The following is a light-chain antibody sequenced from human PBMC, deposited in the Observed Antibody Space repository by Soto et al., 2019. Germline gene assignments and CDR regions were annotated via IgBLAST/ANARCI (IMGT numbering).Light chain of an antibody. J-gene: IGKJ2*01. V-gene: IGKV4-1*01. Sequence: DIVMTQSPDSLAVSLGERATINCKSSQSVLYSSNNKNYLAWYQQKPGQPPKLLISWASTRYSGVPDRFSGSGSGTDFTLTISSLQAEDVAVYYCQQYYSTPYTFGKGTKLETK. CDR3: QQYYSTPYT. CDR2: WAS. CDR1: QSVLYSSNNKNY.